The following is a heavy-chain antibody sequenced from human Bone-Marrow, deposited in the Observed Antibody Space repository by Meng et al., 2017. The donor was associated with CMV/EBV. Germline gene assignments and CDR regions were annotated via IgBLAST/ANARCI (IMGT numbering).Heavy chain of an antibody. Sequence: SETLSLTCTVSGGSSSSSTYYWGWIRQPPGKGLEWIGSIYYSGSTYYNPSLKSRVTISVDTSKNQFSLKLSSVTAADTAVYFCASPVVPASSDYYYGMDVWGQGTTVTVSS. V-gene: IGHV4-39*07. D-gene: IGHD2-2*01. CDR2: IYYSGST. J-gene: IGHJ6*02. CDR3: ASPVVPASSDYYYGMDV. CDR1: GGSSSSSTYY.